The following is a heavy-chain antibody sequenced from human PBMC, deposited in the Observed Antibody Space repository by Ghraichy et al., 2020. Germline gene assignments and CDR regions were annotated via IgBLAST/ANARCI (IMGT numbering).Heavy chain of an antibody. J-gene: IGHJ4*02. CDR3: ARLPLWDELAGTPGY. Sequence: SETLSLTCTVSGGSISSHYWSWIRQPPGKGLEWIGYIYYSGYTNYNPSLKSRVTISLARSKKQSSLKLTSVTAADTAVYYCARLPLWDELAGTPGYWGQGTLVTVSS. CDR1: GGSISSHY. D-gene: IGHD1-1*01. CDR2: IYYSGYT. V-gene: IGHV4-59*08.